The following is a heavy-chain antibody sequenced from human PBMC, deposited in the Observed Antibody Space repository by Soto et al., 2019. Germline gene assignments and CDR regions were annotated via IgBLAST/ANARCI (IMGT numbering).Heavy chain of an antibody. CDR3: AKDNVYSGYDANCDY. J-gene: IGHJ4*02. Sequence: QVQLVESGGGVVQTGRSLRLSCAASGFTFSSYGMHWVRQAPGKGLEWVAVISYDVSNKYYADSVKGRFTISRDNYRNTLYLQMNSLRAEDTDVYYCAKDNVYSGYDANCDYWGQGTLVTVAS. CDR2: ISYDVSNK. V-gene: IGHV3-30*18. D-gene: IGHD5-12*01. CDR1: GFTFSSYG.